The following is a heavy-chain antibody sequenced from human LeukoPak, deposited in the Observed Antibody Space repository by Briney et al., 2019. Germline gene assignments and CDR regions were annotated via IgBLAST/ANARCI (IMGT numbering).Heavy chain of an antibody. Sequence: GGSPRLSCAASGFTFSSYAMSWVRQAPGKGLEWVSAISGSGGSTYYADSVKGRFTISRDNSKNTLYLQMNSLRAEDTAVYYCAKQGIWFGELSLDYWGQGTLVTVSS. D-gene: IGHD3-10*01. CDR2: ISGSGGST. J-gene: IGHJ4*02. CDR3: AKQGIWFGELSLDY. V-gene: IGHV3-23*01. CDR1: GFTFSSYA.